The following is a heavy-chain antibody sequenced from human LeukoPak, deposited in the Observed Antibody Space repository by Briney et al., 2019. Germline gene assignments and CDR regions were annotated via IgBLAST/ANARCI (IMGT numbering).Heavy chain of an antibody. CDR3: AREGYGDSLGYYYTDV. J-gene: IGHJ6*03. D-gene: IGHD4-17*01. V-gene: IGHV4-4*07. CDR1: GGSISSYY. CDR2: IYTSGST. Sequence: PSETLSLTCTVSGGSISSYYWGWIRQPAGKGLEWIGRIYTSGSTNYNPSLKSRVTMSVDTSKNQFSLKLSSVTAADTAVYYCAREGYGDSLGYYYTDVWGKGTTVTVSS.